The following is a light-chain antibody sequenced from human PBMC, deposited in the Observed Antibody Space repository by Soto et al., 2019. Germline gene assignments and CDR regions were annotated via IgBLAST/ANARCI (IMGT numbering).Light chain of an antibody. CDR1: SSDIGGYNY. CDR2: EVS. J-gene: IGLJ1*01. CDR3: SSYTSSSTLYV. V-gene: IGLV2-14*01. Sequence: SGLAQPASVSGSPGQSITISCAGTSSDIGGYNYVSWYQQHPGKAPKVMIYEVSNRPSGVSNRFSGSKSGNTASLTISGLQAEDEADYYCSSYTSSSTLYVFGSGTKVTVL.